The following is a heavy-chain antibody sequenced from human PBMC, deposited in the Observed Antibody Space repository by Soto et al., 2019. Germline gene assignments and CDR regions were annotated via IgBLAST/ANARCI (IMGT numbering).Heavy chain of an antibody. J-gene: IGHJ5*02. Sequence: GASVKVSCKASGGTFSSYTISWVRQAPGQGLEWMGRIIPILGIANYAQKFQGRVTMTEDTSTDTAYMELSSLRSEDTAVYYCAKMGLRGYCSSTSCVHNWFDPWGQGTLVTVSS. CDR2: IIPILGIA. CDR1: GGTFSSYT. CDR3: AKMGLRGYCSSTSCVHNWFDP. V-gene: IGHV1-69*02. D-gene: IGHD2-2*01.